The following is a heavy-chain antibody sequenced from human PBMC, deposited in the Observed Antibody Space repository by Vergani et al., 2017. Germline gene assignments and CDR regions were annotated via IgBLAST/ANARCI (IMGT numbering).Heavy chain of an antibody. Sequence: EVQLLESGGGLVQPGGSLRLSCAASGFTFSSYAMSWVRQAPGKGLEWVSAISGSGGSTYYADSVKGRFTISRDNAKNSLYLQMNSLRAEDTAVYYCARDLSRSSSWYPSRENDYWGQGTLVTVSS. CDR1: GFTFSSYA. CDR2: ISGSGGST. V-gene: IGHV3-23*01. J-gene: IGHJ4*02. CDR3: ARDLSRSSSWYPSRENDY. D-gene: IGHD6-13*01.